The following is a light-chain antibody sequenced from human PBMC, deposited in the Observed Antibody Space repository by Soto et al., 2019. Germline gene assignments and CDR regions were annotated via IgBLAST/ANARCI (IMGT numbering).Light chain of an antibody. J-gene: IGKJ1*01. CDR3: QQYTNGPPWT. CDR1: HSVSTN. CDR2: GAS. V-gene: IGKV3-15*01. Sequence: EILMTQSPATLSVSPGERATLSCRASHSVSTNLAWYQQKPGQAPRLLIFGASTRATGIPARFSGSGSGTEFTLTIRSLQSDDFAVYYCQQYTNGPPWTFGQGTKVDMK.